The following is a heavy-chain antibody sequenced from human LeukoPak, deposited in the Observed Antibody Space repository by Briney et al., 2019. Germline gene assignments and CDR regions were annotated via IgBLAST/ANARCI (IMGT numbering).Heavy chain of an antibody. D-gene: IGHD2-15*01. CDR2: IHHDGRI. J-gene: IGHJ6*02. V-gene: IGHV4/OR15-8*01. CDR1: GGSIDSTNW. CDR3: ARDHGVVVAATQDYYYYYGMDV. Sequence: PSETLSLTCDVSGGSIDSTNWWNWVRQPPGKGLEWIGEIHHDGRINYNPSLKSRVTLSVDKSKNQFSLKLSSVTAADTAVYYCARDHGVVVAATQDYYYYYGMDVWGQGTTVTVSS.